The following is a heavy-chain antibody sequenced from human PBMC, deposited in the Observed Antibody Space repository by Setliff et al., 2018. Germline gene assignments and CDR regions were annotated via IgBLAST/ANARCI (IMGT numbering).Heavy chain of an antibody. J-gene: IGHJ6*02. CDR1: GGTFSSYT. V-gene: IGHV1-69*02. CDR2: IIPILGIA. CDR3: ARTSGYEKHYYYYYGMDV. D-gene: IGHD5-12*01. Sequence: SVKVSCKASGGTFSSYTISWVRQAPGQGLEWMGRIIPILGIANYAQKFQGRVTITTDTSTDTAYMELSSLRSEDTAVYYCARTSGYEKHYYYYYGMDVWGQGTTVTVSS.